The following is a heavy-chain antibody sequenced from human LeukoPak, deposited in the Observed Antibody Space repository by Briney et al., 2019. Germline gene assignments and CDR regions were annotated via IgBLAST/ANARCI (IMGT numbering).Heavy chain of an antibody. CDR2: IYTSGST. J-gene: IGHJ3*02. CDR1: GGSISSYY. CDR3: ARDMRFLGWFPHNHDAFDI. Sequence: SETLSLTCTVSGGSISSYYWSWIRQPAGKGLEWIGRIYTSGSTNYNPSLKSRVTISVDKSKNQFSLKLSSVTAADTAVYYCARDMRFLGWFPHNHDAFDIWGQGTMVTVSS. D-gene: IGHD3-3*01. V-gene: IGHV4-4*07.